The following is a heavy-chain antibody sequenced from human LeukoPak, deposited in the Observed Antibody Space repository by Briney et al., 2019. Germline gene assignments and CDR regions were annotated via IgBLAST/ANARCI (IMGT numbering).Heavy chain of an antibody. Sequence: ASVKVSCKASGGTFSSYAISWVRQAPGQGLEWMGWISAYNGNTNYAQKLQGRVTMTTDTSTSTAYMELRSLRSDDTAVYYCARGPPTAQYFQHWGQGTLVTVSS. CDR3: ARGPPTAQYFQH. CDR2: ISAYNGNT. CDR1: GGTFSSYA. J-gene: IGHJ1*01. V-gene: IGHV1-18*01. D-gene: IGHD1-1*01.